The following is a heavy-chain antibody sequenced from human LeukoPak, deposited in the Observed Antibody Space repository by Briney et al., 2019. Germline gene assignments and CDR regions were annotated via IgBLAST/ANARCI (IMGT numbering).Heavy chain of an antibody. J-gene: IGHJ4*02. V-gene: IGHV1-69*05. CDR1: GGTFSSYA. CDR3: ARDHYYDSSGYYYVTPSVFDY. Sequence: SVKVSCKASGGTFSSYAISWVRQAPGQGLEWMGRIIPIFGTANYAQKFQGRVTITTGESTSTAYMELSSLRSEDTAVYYCARDHYYDSSGYYYVTPSVFDYWGQGTLVTVSS. D-gene: IGHD3-22*01. CDR2: IIPIFGTA.